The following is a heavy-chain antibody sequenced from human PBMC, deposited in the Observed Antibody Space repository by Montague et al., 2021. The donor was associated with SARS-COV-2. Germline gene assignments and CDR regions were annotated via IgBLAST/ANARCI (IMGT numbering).Heavy chain of an antibody. CDR2: IGDSSRTI. CDR1: GFIFEMHG. Sequence: SLRLSCAASGFIFEMHGMHWARQAPGKGLEWLSYIGDSSRTIKSADSVKGRFSISRDNSKNSVYLQMNSLRAEDTAVYYCARDRLTLLRGVQFANSYYGRDVGGQGTTVTVSS. J-gene: IGHJ6*02. V-gene: IGHV3-48*04. CDR3: ARDRLTLLRGVQFANSYYGRDV. D-gene: IGHD3-10*01.